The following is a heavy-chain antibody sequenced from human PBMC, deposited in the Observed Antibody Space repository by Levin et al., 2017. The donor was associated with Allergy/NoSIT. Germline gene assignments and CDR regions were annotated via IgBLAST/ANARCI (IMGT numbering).Heavy chain of an antibody. CDR2: INPNSGGT. V-gene: IGHV1-2*02. Sequence: ASVKVSCKASGYTFTGYYMHWVRQAPGQGLEWMGWINPNSGGTNYAQKFQGRVTMTRDTSISTAYMELSRLRSDDTAVYYCARSRREAGTTTQYYYYYGMDVWGQGTTVTVSS. CDR3: ARSRREAGTTTQYYYYYGMDV. CDR1: GYTFTGYY. D-gene: IGHD1-7*01. J-gene: IGHJ6*02.